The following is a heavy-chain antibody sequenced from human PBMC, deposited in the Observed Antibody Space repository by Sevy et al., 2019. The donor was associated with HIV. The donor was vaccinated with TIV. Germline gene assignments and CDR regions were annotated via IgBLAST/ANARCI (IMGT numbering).Heavy chain of an antibody. V-gene: IGHV4-38-2*01. CDR3: AIFGRLLIISGDTFEI. D-gene: IGHD3-9*01. Sequence: SETLSLTCAVSGYSISSAYSWGWIRQPPGKGLEWIGNIYHSGSTYYNPSLNSRVTISVDTSKNQFSLKLNSVTAADTAVYYSAIFGRLLIISGDTFEIWGQGTMVTVSS. CDR1: GYSISSAYS. CDR2: IYHSGST. J-gene: IGHJ3*02.